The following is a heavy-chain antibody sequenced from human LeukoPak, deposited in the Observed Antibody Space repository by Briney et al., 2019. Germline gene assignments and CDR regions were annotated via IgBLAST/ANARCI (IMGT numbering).Heavy chain of an antibody. V-gene: IGHV4-30-2*01. D-gene: IGHD3-16*01. J-gene: IGHJ4*02. CDR2: IYHSGST. CDR1: GGSLSSGGYS. Sequence: PSQTLSLTCAVSGGSLSSGGYSWSWIRQPPGKGLEWIGYIYHSGSTYYNPSLKSRVTISVDRSKNQFSLKLSSVTAADTAVYYCASGGEGLFDYWGQGTLVTDSS. CDR3: ASGGEGLFDY.